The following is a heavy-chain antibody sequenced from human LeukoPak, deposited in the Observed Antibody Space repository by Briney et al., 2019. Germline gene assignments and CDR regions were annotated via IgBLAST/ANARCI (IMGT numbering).Heavy chain of an antibody. CDR3: AKDFVRYNIQFDY. D-gene: IGHD1-1*01. CDR1: GLSFSFYA. V-gene: IGHV3-23*01. J-gene: IGHJ4*02. CDR2: ISGGGAGT. Sequence: LRLSCAASGLSFSFYAMSWVRQAPGKGLEWVSSISGGGAGTYYADSVRGRFTNSRDNSKNTLYLQMNSLRAEDTALYYCAKDFVRYNIQFDYWGQGALVTVSS.